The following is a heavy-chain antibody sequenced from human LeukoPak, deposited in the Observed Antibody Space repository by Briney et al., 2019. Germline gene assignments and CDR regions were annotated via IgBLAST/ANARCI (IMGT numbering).Heavy chain of an antibody. CDR3: AREDYDFWSGYYQYYFDY. D-gene: IGHD3-3*01. CDR2: ISSSGSTI. V-gene: IGHV3-11*04. J-gene: IGHJ4*02. Sequence: PGGSLRLSCAASGFTFSDYYMSWIRQAPGKGLEWVSYISSSGSTIYYADSVKGRFTISRDNAKNSLYLQMNSLRAEDTAVYYCAREDYDFWSGYYQYYFDYWGQGTLVTVSS. CDR1: GFTFSDYY.